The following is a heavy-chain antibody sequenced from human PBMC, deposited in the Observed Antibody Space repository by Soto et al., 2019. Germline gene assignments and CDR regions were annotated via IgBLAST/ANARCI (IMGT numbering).Heavy chain of an antibody. CDR1: GFTFNNAW. D-gene: IGHD1-26*01. CDR3: TTDLSPPEGPSYPIDY. CDR2: MKNNGAT. J-gene: IGHJ4*02. Sequence: EVQLVESGGGLVKPGGSLRLSCVISGFTFNNAWMNWVRQAPGKGLEWVGRMKNNGATDYAAPVRGRFTISRDDSRDTLYLQMNNLETEDTAVYYCTTDLSPPEGPSYPIDYWGQGTLVTVS. V-gene: IGHV3-15*01.